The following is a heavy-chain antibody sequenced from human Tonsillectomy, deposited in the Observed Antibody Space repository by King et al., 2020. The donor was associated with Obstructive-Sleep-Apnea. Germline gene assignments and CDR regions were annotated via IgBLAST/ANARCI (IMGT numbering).Heavy chain of an antibody. CDR2: IIPILGIA. CDR1: GGTFSSYA. V-gene: IGHV1-69*04. CDR3: ASEDIVVVVAATLDS. D-gene: IGHD2-15*01. Sequence: QLVQSGAEVKKPGSSVKVSCKAAGGTFSSYAISWVRQAPGQGLEWMGVIIPILGIANYAQKFQGRFMITADKSTSTAYMELSSLRSEDTAVYYCASEDIVVVVAATLDSWGQGTLVTVSS. J-gene: IGHJ4*02.